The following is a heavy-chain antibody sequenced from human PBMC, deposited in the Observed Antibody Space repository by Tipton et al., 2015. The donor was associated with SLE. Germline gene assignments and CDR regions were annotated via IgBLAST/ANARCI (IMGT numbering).Heavy chain of an antibody. D-gene: IGHD2-15*01. J-gene: IGHJ4*02. CDR2: INHSGST. Sequence: TLSLTCAVYGGSFRGYYWSWIRQPPGKGLEWIGEINHSGSTNYNPSLKSRVIISVDTSKNQFSLKLSSVTAADTALYYCATPGYCSGGSCYPALGYWGQGTLVTVSS. CDR3: ATPGYCSGGSCYPALGY. V-gene: IGHV4-34*01. CDR1: GGSFRGYY.